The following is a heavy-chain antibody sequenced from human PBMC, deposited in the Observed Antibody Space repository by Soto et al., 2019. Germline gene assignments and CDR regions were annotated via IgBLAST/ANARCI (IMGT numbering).Heavy chain of an antibody. CDR3: ARETPNAGIVGATHNAFDY. V-gene: IGHV4-31*03. CDR2: IYYTGTT. CDR1: GGSISNANYY. J-gene: IGHJ4*02. D-gene: IGHD1-26*01. Sequence: PSETLSLTCTVSGGSISNANYYWSWIRHHPGKGLEWIGYIYYTGTTYYSPSLESRVAISVDTSQNQFSLKLSSVTAADTAVYYCARETPNAGIVGATHNAFDYWGQGTLVTVSS.